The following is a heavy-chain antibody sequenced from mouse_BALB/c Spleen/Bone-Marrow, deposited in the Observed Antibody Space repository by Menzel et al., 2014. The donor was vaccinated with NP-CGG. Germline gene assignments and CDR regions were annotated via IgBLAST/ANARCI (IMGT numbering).Heavy chain of an antibody. Sequence: EVQLQQSGPELEKPGASVKISCKASGYSFTAYNMNWVKQSNGKSLEWIGSIDPYYGGTSYNQKFKGKATLTVDKSSSTPYTQLTSLTSEDTAVSYCTRDDSPYWCSDVWGAGTTVTVSS. CDR1: GYSFTAYN. CDR2: IDPYYGGT. J-gene: IGHJ1*01. V-gene: IGHV1-39*01. D-gene: IGHD2-4*01. CDR3: TRDDSPYWCSDV.